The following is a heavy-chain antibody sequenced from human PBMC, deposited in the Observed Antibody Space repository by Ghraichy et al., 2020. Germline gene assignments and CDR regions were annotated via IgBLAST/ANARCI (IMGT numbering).Heavy chain of an antibody. CDR2: IHSSGGYT. V-gene: IGHV3-21*01. D-gene: IGHD6-19*01. CDR1: GFSFSGYS. J-gene: IGHJ4*02. CDR3: ARGGSGWPQDY. Sequence: GESLYISCAGSGFSFSGYSMNWVRQAPGKGLEWVSSIHSSGGYTNYTDSVKGRFTIARDNAKNSLYLKMNSLRADDTAVYYCARGGSGWPQDYWGQRTLVTVSS.